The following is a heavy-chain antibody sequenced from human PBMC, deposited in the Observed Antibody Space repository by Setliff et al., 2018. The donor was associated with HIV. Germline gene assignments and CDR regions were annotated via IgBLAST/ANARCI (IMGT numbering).Heavy chain of an antibody. V-gene: IGHV1-69*10. CDR3: ARGAYRRRDGGTYFYQFDF. CDR1: GGTFSSYA. D-gene: IGHD1-26*01. CDR2: IIPIVDIA. J-gene: IGHJ4*02. Sequence: GASVKVSCKASGGTFSSYAISWVRQAPGQGLEWMGGIIPIVDIAKCAQKFQDRVTITADKSTSTAFMELSSLRSEDTAVYYCARGAYRRRDGGTYFYQFDFWGRGTLVTAPQ.